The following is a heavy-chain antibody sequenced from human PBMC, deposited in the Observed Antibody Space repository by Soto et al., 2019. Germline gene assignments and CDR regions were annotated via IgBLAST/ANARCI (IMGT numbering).Heavy chain of an antibody. CDR3: ARTAKYKWNDASDY. J-gene: IGHJ4*02. CDR2: ISNNGGST. Sequence: EVQLVESGGGLVQPGGSLRLSCAASGFSFSNYAMHWVRQAPGKGLEYVSGISNNGGSTYYSESVTGSFTLSRDNSKKTLYRQMGSLRAEDMAVYYCARTAKYKWNDASDYWGQGTLVTVSS. D-gene: IGHD1-20*01. CDR1: GFSFSNYA. V-gene: IGHV3-64*07.